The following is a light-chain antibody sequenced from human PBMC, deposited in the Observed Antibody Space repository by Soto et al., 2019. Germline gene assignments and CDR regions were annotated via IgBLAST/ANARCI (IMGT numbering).Light chain of an antibody. Sequence: IQMTQSPSSLSASVGDRVTITCQASQGISNCLNWYQQKPGKAPKLLIYEASNLETGVPSRFSGSGSGTEFTFTISSLQPEDIATYYCQQYDNLLRAFGGGAKADI. J-gene: IGKJ4*01. CDR3: QQYDNLLRA. CDR2: EAS. V-gene: IGKV1-33*01. CDR1: QGISNC.